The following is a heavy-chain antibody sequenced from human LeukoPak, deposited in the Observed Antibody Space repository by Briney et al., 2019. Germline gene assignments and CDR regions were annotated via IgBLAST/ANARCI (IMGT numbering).Heavy chain of an antibody. CDR2: INLSGST. V-gene: IGHV4-34*01. J-gene: IGHJ6*03. D-gene: IGHD3-22*01. CDR3: ARDYYDSSGYYYVRYYYYYMDV. CDR1: GGSFSGYY. Sequence: PSETLSLTCAVYGGSFSGYYWSWIRQPPGKGLEWIGEINLSGSTNYNPSLKSRVTISVDTSKNQFSLKLSSVTAADTAVYYCARDYYDSSGYYYVRYYYYYMDVWGKGTTLTVSS.